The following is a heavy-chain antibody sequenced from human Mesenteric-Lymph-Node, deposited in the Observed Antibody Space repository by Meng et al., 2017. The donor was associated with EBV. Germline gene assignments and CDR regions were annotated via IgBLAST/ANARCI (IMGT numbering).Heavy chain of an antibody. CDR2: ISDSSSHT. V-gene: IGHV3-21*01. Sequence: VQLVESGGSLVKPGGSLTLSCAASGFTFSKHSMNWVRQAPGQGLEWVSFISDSSSHTFYADSVKGRFTISRDNAKNSLYLEMNSLRVEDTAVYYCVRENRDSVTTSDYWGQGTLVTVSS. CDR1: GFTFSKHS. J-gene: IGHJ4*02. CDR3: VRENRDSVTTSDY. D-gene: IGHD4-17*01.